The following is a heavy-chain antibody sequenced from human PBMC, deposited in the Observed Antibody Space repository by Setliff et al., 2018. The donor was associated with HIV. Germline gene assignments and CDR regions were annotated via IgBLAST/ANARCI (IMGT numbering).Heavy chain of an antibody. V-gene: IGHV4-61*09. Sequence: PSETLSLTCTVSGGSISSDSYYWSWIRQPAGKGLEWIGHIYTSGSTNYNPSLKSRVTISVDTSKNQFSLNLISVTAADTAVYFCARQTPKSNVDTAVDYFDYWGQGTLVTVSS. D-gene: IGHD5-18*01. CDR1: GGSISSDSYY. CDR2: IYTSGST. J-gene: IGHJ4*02. CDR3: ARQTPKSNVDTAVDYFDY.